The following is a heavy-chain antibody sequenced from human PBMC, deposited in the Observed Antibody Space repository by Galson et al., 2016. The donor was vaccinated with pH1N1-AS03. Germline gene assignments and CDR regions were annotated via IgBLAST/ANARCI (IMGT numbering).Heavy chain of an antibody. V-gene: IGHV5-51*01. CDR3: ARVRDATSWKYFFDY. Sequence: QSGAEVKKPGESLKISCKGSEYSFPNYWIAWVRQMPGKGLEWVGLIYPGDSDTRYSPSFQGQVTFSADKSIDTAYLQWGSLQASDTALYYCARVRDATSWKYFFDYWGQGTLVTVSS. CDR2: IYPGDSDT. CDR1: EYSFPNYW. J-gene: IGHJ4*02. D-gene: IGHD1-1*01.